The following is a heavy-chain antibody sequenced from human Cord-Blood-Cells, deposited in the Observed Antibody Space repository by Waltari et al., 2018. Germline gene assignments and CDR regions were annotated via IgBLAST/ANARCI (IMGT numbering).Heavy chain of an antibody. CDR3: ARSGYFGDAFDI. Sequence: EVQLVESGGGLVKPGGSLRLSCAACGFTFSSYSMNWVRQAPGKGRGWVSSISSSSSYIYYADSVKGRFTISRDNAKNSLYLQMNSLRAEDTAVYYCARSGYFGDAFDIWGQGTMVTVSS. V-gene: IGHV3-21*01. CDR2: ISSSSSYI. D-gene: IGHD3-10*01. CDR1: GFTFSSYS. J-gene: IGHJ3*02.